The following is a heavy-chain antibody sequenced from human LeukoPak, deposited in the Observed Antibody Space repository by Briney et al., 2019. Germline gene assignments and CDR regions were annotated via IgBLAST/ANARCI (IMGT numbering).Heavy chain of an antibody. CDR3: AKDPSPYCSGGSCYSSYFDY. J-gene: IGHJ4*02. Sequence: PGGSLGLSCAASGFTFSSYAMSWVRQAPGKGLEWVSAISGSGGSTYYADSVKGRFTISRDNSKNTLYLQMNSLRAEDTAVYYCAKDPSPYCSGGSCYSSYFDYWGQGTLVTVSS. V-gene: IGHV3-23*01. CDR2: ISGSGGST. D-gene: IGHD2-15*01. CDR1: GFTFSSYA.